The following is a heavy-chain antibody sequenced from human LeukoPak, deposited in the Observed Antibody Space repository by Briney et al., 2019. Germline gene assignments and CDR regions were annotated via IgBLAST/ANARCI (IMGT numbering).Heavy chain of an antibody. CDR1: GFTVSSNY. J-gene: IGHJ3*02. Sequence: GGSLGLSCAASGFTVSSNYMSWVRQAPGKGLEWVSVIYSGGSTYYADSVKGRFTISRDNSKNTLYLQMNSLRAEDTAVYYCAKVRRADDIVVVPAVRGAFDIWGQGTMVTVSS. D-gene: IGHD2-2*01. CDR3: AKVRRADDIVVVPAVRGAFDI. V-gene: IGHV3-66*01. CDR2: IYSGGST.